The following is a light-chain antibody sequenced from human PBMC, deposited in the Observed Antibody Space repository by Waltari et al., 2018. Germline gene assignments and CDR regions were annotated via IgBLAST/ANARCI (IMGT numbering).Light chain of an antibody. Sequence: DIQMTQSPSTLSASVGAKVTITCRASQSISSRLAWYQQKPGKAPKFLIYRASDLESGVPSRFSGSGSGTEFTLTITGLQPEDFATYHCQQYDTYSRTFGQGTRIEV. CDR3: QQYDTYSRT. J-gene: IGKJ1*01. V-gene: IGKV1-5*03. CDR1: QSISSR. CDR2: RAS.